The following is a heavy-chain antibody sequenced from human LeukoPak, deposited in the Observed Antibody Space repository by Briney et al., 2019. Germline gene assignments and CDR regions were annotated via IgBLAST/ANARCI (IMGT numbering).Heavy chain of an antibody. Sequence: PSETLSLTCTVSGGSIRSYYRSWIRQSAGKGLEWIGRIYTSGSTNYNPSLKSRLSMSVDTSKNQFSLKLSSVTAADTAVYYCARSGYCSGGSCPNKTNGVFDYWGQGTLVTVSS. CDR2: IYTSGST. J-gene: IGHJ4*02. V-gene: IGHV4-4*07. D-gene: IGHD2-15*01. CDR1: GGSIRSYY. CDR3: ARSGYCSGGSCPNKTNGVFDY.